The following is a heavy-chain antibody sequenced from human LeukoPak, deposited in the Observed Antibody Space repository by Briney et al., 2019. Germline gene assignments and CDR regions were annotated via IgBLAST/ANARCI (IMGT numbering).Heavy chain of an antibody. CDR2: ISSSGSTI. CDR3: ARGYYDYVWGSYRYTNWFDP. V-gene: IGHV3-11*04. CDR1: GFTFSDYY. Sequence: PGGSLRLSCAASGFTFSDYYMSWIRQAPGKGLEWVSYISSSGSTIYYADSVKGRFTISRDNAKNSLYLQMNSLRAEDTAVYYCARGYYDYVWGSYRYTNWFDPWGQGTLVTVSS. D-gene: IGHD3-16*02. J-gene: IGHJ5*02.